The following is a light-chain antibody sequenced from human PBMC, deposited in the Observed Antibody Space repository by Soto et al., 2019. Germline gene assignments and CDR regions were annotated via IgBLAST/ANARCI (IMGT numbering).Light chain of an antibody. Sequence: ENVLTQSPGTLSLSPGDTATLSCRASQTIFNSYLAWYQQKPGQAPRLLIYGASSRATGIPDRFSGGGSGTDFTLTITRLEPEDFAVYYCQQYNNWLMYTFGQGTKLEIK. CDR1: QTIFNSY. CDR2: GAS. J-gene: IGKJ2*01. V-gene: IGKV3-20*01. CDR3: QQYNNWLMYT.